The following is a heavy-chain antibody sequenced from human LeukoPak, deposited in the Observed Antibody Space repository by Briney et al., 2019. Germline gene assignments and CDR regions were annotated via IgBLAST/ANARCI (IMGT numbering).Heavy chain of an antibody. J-gene: IGHJ4*02. Sequence: SETLSLTCVVYGGSFSGYYWSWIRQPPGKGLEWIGEINHSGSTNYNPSLKSRVTISVDTSKNQFSLKLSSVTAADTAVYYCARGRAVNYWGQGTLVTVSS. D-gene: IGHD4-17*01. V-gene: IGHV4-34*01. CDR2: INHSGST. CDR1: GGSFSGYY. CDR3: ARGRAVNY.